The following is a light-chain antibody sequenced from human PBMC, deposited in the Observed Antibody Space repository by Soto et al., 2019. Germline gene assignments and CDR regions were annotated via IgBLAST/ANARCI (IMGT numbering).Light chain of an antibody. CDR2: DVS. CDR1: SADVGIYNR. V-gene: IGLV2-18*02. J-gene: IGLJ1*01. CDR3: SSYTTINTYV. Sequence: QSALTQPPSVSGSPGQSVTISCTGTSADVGIYNRVAWYQQPPGTSPKLVICDVSNRPSGVPDRFSGSKSGSTASLTISGLQAEDEADCYCSSYTTINTYVFGPGTKVTV.